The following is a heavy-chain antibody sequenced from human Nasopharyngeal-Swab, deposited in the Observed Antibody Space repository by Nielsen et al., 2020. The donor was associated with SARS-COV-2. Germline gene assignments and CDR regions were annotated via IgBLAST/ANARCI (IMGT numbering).Heavy chain of an antibody. V-gene: IGHV4-39*07. CDR2: TYRSGSGSA. Sequence: SETLSLTCTVSGDSISRSDDYWGWIRQTPGKGLEWIVSTYRSGSGSAYYNPSLKSRVTISIVPSKNLFSLNLKSVTAADTAVYYCARIIRRRGWYSHVDYWGQGILVTVSS. CDR1: GDSISRSDDY. D-gene: IGHD6-19*01. CDR3: ARIIRRRGWYSHVDY. J-gene: IGHJ4*02.